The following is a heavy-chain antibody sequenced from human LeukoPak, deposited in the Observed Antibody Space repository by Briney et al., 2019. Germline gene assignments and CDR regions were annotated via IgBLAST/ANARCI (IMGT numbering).Heavy chain of an antibody. CDR3: ARITYYYDSSGYSYYFDY. Sequence: SETLSLTCTVSGGSISSYYWSWIRQPPGKGLEWIGYNYYSGSTNYNPSLKSRVTISVDTSKNQFSLKLSSVTAADTAVYYCARITYYYDSSGYSYYFDYWGQGTLVTVSS. CDR1: GGSISSYY. D-gene: IGHD3-22*01. CDR2: NYYSGST. V-gene: IGHV4-59*01. J-gene: IGHJ4*02.